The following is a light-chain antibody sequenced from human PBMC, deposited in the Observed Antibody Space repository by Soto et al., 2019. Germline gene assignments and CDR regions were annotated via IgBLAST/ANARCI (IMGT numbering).Light chain of an antibody. Sequence: QSALTQPPSASGSPGQSVTISCTGTSSDVGGYNYVSWYQQHPGKAPKFLIFEVSRRPSGVPDRFSGSKSGNTASLTVSGLPAEDEADYYCSSYAGSNNPVIFGGGTKLTVL. CDR2: EVS. CDR3: SSYAGSNNPVI. J-gene: IGLJ2*01. V-gene: IGLV2-8*01. CDR1: SSDVGGYNY.